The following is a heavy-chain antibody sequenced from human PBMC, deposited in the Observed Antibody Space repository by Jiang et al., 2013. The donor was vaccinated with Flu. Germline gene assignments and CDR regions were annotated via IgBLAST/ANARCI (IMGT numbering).Heavy chain of an antibody. V-gene: IGHV1-69*01. Sequence: GSSVKVSCKASGGTFSSYAISWVRQAPGQGLEWMGGIIPIFGTANYAQKFQGRVTITADESTSTAYMELSSLRSEDTAVYYCATGQGIVATKSNDYFDYWGQGTLVTVSS. CDR1: GGTFSSYA. D-gene: IGHD5-12*01. CDR3: ATGQGIVATKSNDYFDY. J-gene: IGHJ4*02. CDR2: IIPIFGTA.